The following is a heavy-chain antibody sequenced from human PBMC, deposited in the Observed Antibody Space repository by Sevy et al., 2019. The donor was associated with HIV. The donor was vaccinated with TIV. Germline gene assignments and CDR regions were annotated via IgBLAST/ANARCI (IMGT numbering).Heavy chain of an antibody. CDR3: AREVYSYGYDRNFDF. J-gene: IGHJ4*02. Sequence: GPSLKVSCKASAYTFTDYYIHWVRQAPGQGLEWMGWLNPHSGATKYAQKFQDGVTMTRDTSISTTYMELSRLTSDDTAVYYCAREVYSYGYDRNFDFWGQGTLVTVSS. CDR2: LNPHSGAT. D-gene: IGHD5-18*01. CDR1: AYTFTDYY. V-gene: IGHV1-2*02.